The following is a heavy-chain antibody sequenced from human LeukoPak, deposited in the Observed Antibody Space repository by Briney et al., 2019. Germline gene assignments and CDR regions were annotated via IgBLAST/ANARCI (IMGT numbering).Heavy chain of an antibody. D-gene: IGHD3-10*01. Sequence: PGGSLRLSCAASGFTFSSHAMSWVRQAPGKGLEWVSRISSGGGTTDYTDSVKGRFTISRDTSKNTLYLQMNSLRAEDTAVYYCAKDRSGSGYFDCWGQGTLVTVSS. CDR3: AKDRSGSGYFDC. V-gene: IGHV3-23*01. J-gene: IGHJ4*02. CDR1: GFTFSSHA. CDR2: ISSGGGTT.